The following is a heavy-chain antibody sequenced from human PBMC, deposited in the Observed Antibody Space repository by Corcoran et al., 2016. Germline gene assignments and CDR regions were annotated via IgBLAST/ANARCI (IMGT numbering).Heavy chain of an antibody. CDR2: IYSGGST. V-gene: IGHV3-53*01. Sequence: EVQLVESGGGSIQPGGSLRLSCAASGFTVSSNYMSCVRQAPGKGLEWGSVIYSGGSTYYEVSVNGRFTISRDNSKNTLYLQMNSLRAEEPALYYCAGRSASSVYFYWGQGTLVTVSS. D-gene: IGHD3-22*01. CDR3: AGRSASSVYFY. J-gene: IGHJ4*02. CDR1: GFTVSSNY.